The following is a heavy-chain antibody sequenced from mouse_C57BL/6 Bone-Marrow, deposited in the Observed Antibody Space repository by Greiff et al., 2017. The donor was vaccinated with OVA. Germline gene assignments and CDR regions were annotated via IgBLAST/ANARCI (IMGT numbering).Heavy chain of an antibody. J-gene: IGHJ3*01. CDR2: IYPRSGNT. CDR1: GYTFTSYG. D-gene: IGHD2-12*01. V-gene: IGHV1-81*01. Sequence: QVQLQQSGAELARPGASVKLSCKASGYTFTSYGISWVKQRTGQGLEWIGEIYPRSGNTYYNEKFKGKATLTADKSSRTAYMDLRGLSSEDSAVYFFARLGCYSVFAYWGPGTLVTVSA. CDR3: ARLGCYSVFAY.